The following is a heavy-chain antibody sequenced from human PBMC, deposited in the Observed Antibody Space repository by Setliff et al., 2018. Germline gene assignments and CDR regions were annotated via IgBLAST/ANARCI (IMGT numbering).Heavy chain of an antibody. Sequence: ASVKVSCKASGYTFTRYYMYWVRQAPGQGLEWMGWINPNSGGTNYAQRFQGRVTLTRDTSISTSYMQLNSLTSDDTAVYYCARLGAIPNLPLFWGPGTLVTVSS. V-gene: IGHV1-2*02. CDR2: INPNSGGT. J-gene: IGHJ4*02. D-gene: IGHD2-2*01. CDR3: ARLGAIPNLPLF. CDR1: GYTFTRYY.